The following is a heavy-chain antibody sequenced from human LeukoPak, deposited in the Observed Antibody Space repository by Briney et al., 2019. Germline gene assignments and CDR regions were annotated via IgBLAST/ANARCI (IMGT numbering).Heavy chain of an antibody. V-gene: IGHV3-7*01. CDR3: ARDLEEYDILTGYYSY. Sequence: GGSLRLSCAASGFTFSSYWMSWVRQAPGKGLEWVANIKQDGSEKYYVDSVKGRFTISRDNAKNSLYLQMNSLRAEDTAVYYCARDLEEYDILTGYYSYWGQGTLVTVSS. D-gene: IGHD3-9*01. J-gene: IGHJ4*02. CDR2: IKQDGSEK. CDR1: GFTFSSYW.